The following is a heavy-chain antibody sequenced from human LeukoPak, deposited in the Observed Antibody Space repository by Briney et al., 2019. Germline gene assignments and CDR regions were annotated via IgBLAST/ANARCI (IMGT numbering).Heavy chain of an antibody. CDR1: GYTFTGYY. D-gene: IGHD3-10*01. CDR2: INPNSGGT. J-gene: IGHJ4*02. V-gene: IGHV1-2*02. Sequence: ASVKVSCKASGYTFTGYYMHWVRQAPGQGLEWMGWINPNSGGTKYAQKFQGRVTMTSDASISTAYMELSSLRSDDTAVYYCARSLMVRGVPTYFDYWGQGTLVTVSS. CDR3: ARSLMVRGVPTYFDY.